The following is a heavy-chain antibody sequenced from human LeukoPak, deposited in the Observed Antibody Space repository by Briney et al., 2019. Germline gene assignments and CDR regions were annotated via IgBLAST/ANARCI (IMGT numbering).Heavy chain of an antibody. CDR1: GFIFSGHV. CDR2: ISYDGSNK. Sequence: GGSLRLSCAASGFIFSGHVMHWVRQAPGKGLEWVSLISYDGSNKDYADSVKGRFTISRDNSKNTLYLQMNSLRAEDTAVYYCARNLDSTSCAYRCGMDVWGQGTTVTVSS. D-gene: IGHD2-2*01. J-gene: IGHJ6*02. V-gene: IGHV3-30-3*01. CDR3: ARNLDSTSCAYRCGMDV.